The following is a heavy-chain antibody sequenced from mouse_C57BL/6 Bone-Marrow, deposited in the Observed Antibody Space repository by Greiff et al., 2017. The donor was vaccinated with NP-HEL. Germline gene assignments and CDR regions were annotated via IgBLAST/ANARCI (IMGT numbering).Heavy chain of an antibody. D-gene: IGHD2-4*01. V-gene: IGHV1-82*01. Sequence: QVQLQQSGPELVKPGASVKISCTASGYAFSSSWMNWVKQRPGKGLEWIGRIYPGDGDTNYNGKFKGKATLTADKSSSTAYMQLSSLTSEDSAVYFCARSYYDYEEDAMDYWGQGTSVTVSS. CDR1: GYAFSSSW. CDR3: ARSYYDYEEDAMDY. J-gene: IGHJ4*01. CDR2: IYPGDGDT.